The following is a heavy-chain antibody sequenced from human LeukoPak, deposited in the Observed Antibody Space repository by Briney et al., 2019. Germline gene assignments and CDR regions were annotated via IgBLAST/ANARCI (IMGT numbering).Heavy chain of an antibody. CDR3: ARSQLYGSGSYGDWFDP. V-gene: IGHV4-34*01. J-gene: IGHJ5*02. CDR2: INHSGST. Sequence: PSETLSLTCAVCGGSFSGYYWSWIRQPPGKGLEWIGEINHSGSTNYNPSLKSRVTISVDTSKNQFSLKLSSVTAADTAVYYCARSQLYGSGSYGDWFDPWGQGTLVTVSS. D-gene: IGHD3-10*01. CDR1: GGSFSGYY.